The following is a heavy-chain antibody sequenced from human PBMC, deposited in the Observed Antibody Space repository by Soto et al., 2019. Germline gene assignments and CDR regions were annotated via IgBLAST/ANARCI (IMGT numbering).Heavy chain of an antibody. Sequence: GGSLRLSCAVPGFSFSTDWMYWVRLFLEKRPVWVSHIDSDGSIITYADSVKGRFTISRDNAKNTLYLQMNSLRAEDTAVYYCARDSVPRGYGAFVIWDKGTMGTGSS. V-gene: IGHV3-74*01. CDR2: IDSDGSII. J-gene: IGHJ3*02. CDR3: ARDSVPRGYGAFVI. CDR1: GFSFSTDW. D-gene: IGHD6-13*01.